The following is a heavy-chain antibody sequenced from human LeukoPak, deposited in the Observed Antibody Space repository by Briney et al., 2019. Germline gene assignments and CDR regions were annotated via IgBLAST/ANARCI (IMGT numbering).Heavy chain of an antibody. CDR2: INQDGSKK. J-gene: IGHJ4*02. CDR1: GGSISSYY. Sequence: ETLSLTCTVSGGSISSYYWSWIRQPPGKGLEWVANINQDGSKKNYVDSVKGRFTISRDNAKNSLYLQMNSLRDEDTAVYHCARGRPDYWGQGTLVTVSS. V-gene: IGHV3-7*01. CDR3: ARGRPDY.